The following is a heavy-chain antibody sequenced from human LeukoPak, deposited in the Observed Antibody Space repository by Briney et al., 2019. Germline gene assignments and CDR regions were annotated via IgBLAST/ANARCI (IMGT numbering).Heavy chain of an antibody. Sequence: GGSLRLSCAASGFTFSTQGMHWVRQAPGKGLEWVTFIQNHGNDKRYADSVKGRSTLSRDNSKNTLYLQVNSLRAEDAAVYYCARDTVINEGFWGQGTLVTVSS. V-gene: IGHV3-30*02. CDR3: ARDTVINEGF. J-gene: IGHJ4*02. CDR1: GFTFSTQG. CDR2: IQNHGNDK. D-gene: IGHD4-17*01.